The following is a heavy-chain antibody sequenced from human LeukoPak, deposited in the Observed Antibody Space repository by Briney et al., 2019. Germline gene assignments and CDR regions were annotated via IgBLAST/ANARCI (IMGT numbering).Heavy chain of an antibody. CDR1: GGSISSSSYY. CDR2: IYYSGST. CDR3: ARTRFLEWLLYASVAFFDY. J-gene: IGHJ4*02. V-gene: IGHV4-39*07. Sequence: SETLSLTCTVSGGSISSSSYYWGWIRQPPGKGLEWIGSIYYSGSTNYNPSLKSRVTISVDTSKNQFSPKLSSVTAADTAVYYCARTRFLEWLLYASVAFFDYWGQGTLVTVSS. D-gene: IGHD3-3*01.